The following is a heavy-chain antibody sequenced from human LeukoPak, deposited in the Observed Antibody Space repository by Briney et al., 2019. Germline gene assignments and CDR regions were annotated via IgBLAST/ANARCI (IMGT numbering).Heavy chain of an antibody. D-gene: IGHD2-15*01. Sequence: SETLSLTCAVYGGSFSGYYWSWIRQPPGKGLEWIGEINHSGSTNYNPSLKSRVTISVDTSKNQFSLKLSSVTAADTAVYYCAREFSGQDCSGGSCQDYWGQGTLVTVYS. V-gene: IGHV4-34*01. CDR1: GGSFSGYY. J-gene: IGHJ4*02. CDR2: INHSGST. CDR3: AREFSGQDCSGGSCQDY.